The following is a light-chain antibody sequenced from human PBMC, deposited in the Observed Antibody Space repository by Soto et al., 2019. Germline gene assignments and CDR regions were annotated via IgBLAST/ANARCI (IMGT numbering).Light chain of an antibody. V-gene: IGKV3-20*01. CDR1: QSVSSIY. CDR3: EQLGSTPSIT. Sequence: EIVLTQSPGTLSLPPGEGSTLSCRASQSVSSIYLAWYQPRPGQAPRLLIYGASRRAPGSPDRFSGRGSGTDFTLTISRLEPEDVGMYFCEQLGSTPSITFGQGTKLEI. CDR2: GAS. J-gene: IGKJ5*01.